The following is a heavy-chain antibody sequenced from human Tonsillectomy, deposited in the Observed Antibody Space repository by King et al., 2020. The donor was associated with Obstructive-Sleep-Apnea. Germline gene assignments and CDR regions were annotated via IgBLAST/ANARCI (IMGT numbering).Heavy chain of an antibody. CDR2: ISSSSSYI. V-gene: IGHV3-21*01. CDR1: GFTFSTYT. Sequence: VQLVESGGGLVKPGGSLRLSCAASGFTFSTYTRNWVRQAPGKGLEGVSSISSSSSYINYADSGKGRFTISRDNAQNARYLKMNSLRAEDTAWYYCARSSLGIVADIEYWGQGTLVSASS. J-gene: IGHJ4*02. D-gene: IGHD5-12*01. CDR3: ARSSLGIVADIEY.